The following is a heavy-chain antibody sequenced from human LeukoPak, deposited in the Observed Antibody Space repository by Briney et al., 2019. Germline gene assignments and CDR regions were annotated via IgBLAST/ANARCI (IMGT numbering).Heavy chain of an antibody. CDR3: AKYGSGSYYNGLY. J-gene: IGHJ4*02. CDR2: ISVSGENT. Sequence: GGSLRLSCAASGFIFSSYVMTWVRQAPGKGLQWVSTISVSGENTYYADSVKGRFTISRDISKSTLYLQMNSLRDEDTAVYYCAKYGSGSYYNGLYWGQGTLVTVSS. CDR1: GFIFSSYV. D-gene: IGHD3-10*01. V-gene: IGHV3-23*01.